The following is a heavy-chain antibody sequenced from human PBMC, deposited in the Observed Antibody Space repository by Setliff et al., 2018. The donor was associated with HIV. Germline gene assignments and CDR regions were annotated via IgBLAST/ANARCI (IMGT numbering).Heavy chain of an antibody. D-gene: IGHD5-18*01. J-gene: IGHJ6*03. CDR2: IFYSGST. V-gene: IGHV4-59*12. CDR1: GGSISTYY. Sequence: SETLSLTCTVSGGSISTYYWNWIRQPPGRGPEWIGYIFYSGSTNYNPSLKSRVTISADTSKRQFSLNLRSVTAADTAVYYCARDDSHRGYSHGYMVYYYYYYMDVWGKGTTVTVSS. CDR3: ARDDSHRGYSHGYMVYYYYYYMDV.